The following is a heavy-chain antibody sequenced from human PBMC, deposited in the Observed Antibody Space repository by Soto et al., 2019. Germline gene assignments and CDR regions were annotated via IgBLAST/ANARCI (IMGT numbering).Heavy chain of an antibody. CDR1: GFTCSSYW. Sequence: PGGSLRLSCAASGFTCSSYWMHWVRQVPGKGLVWVLRLKGDGTNTGYADSVKGRFTISRDNVKNTLYLQMNTLRAEDTAVYYCARGLSGYYGFDYWGQGTLVTVSS. J-gene: IGHJ4*02. CDR3: ARGLSGYYGFDY. D-gene: IGHD5-12*01. CDR2: LKGDGTNT. V-gene: IGHV3-74*01.